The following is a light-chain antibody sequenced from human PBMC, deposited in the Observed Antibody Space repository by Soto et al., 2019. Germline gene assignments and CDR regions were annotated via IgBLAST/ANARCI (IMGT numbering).Light chain of an antibody. V-gene: IGKV3-15*01. CDR1: QSITSN. J-gene: IGKJ2*01. CDR2: GAS. Sequence: EIVMTQSPATLSVSPGERATLSCRASQSITSNLAWYQQKPGQAPRLLIYGASTRATGIPARFSGSGSGTAFTLTISSLQSEDFAVYHCQQFNNWPLTFGQGTNLEIK. CDR3: QQFNNWPLT.